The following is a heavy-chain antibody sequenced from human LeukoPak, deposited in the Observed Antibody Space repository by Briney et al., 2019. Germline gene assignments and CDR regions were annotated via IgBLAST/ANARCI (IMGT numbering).Heavy chain of an antibody. Sequence: PRGSLRLSCAASGFTFSSYAMTWVRQAPGKGLEWVSTISGSGGNTYYADSVKGRFTISRDNSKNTLFLQMNSLRAEDTAVHYCAKARGASDSSPDYWGQGTLVTVSS. V-gene: IGHV3-23*01. D-gene: IGHD2-15*01. CDR3: AKARGASDSSPDY. CDR2: ISGSGGNT. CDR1: GFTFSSYA. J-gene: IGHJ4*02.